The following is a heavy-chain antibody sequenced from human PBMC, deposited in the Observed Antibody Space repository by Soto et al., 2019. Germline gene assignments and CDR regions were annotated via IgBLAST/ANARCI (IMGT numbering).Heavy chain of an antibody. D-gene: IGHD3-10*01. CDR2: MNPNSGNT. CDR3: ARGLHPSMVRGVIIQNYGMDV. CDR1: GGTFSSYA. Sequence: QVQLVQSGAEVKKPGSSVKVSCKASGGTFSSYAISWVRQAPGQGLEWMGWMNPNSGNTGYAQKFQGRVTMTRNTSISTAYMELSSLRSEDTAVYYCARGLHPSMVRGVIIQNYGMDVWGQGTTVTVSS. V-gene: IGHV1-8*02. J-gene: IGHJ6*02.